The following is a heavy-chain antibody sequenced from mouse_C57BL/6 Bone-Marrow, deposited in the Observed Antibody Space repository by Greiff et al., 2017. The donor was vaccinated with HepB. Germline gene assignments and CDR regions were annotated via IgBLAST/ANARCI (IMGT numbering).Heavy chain of an antibody. CDR3: TPFITTVVPSAY. V-gene: IGHV14-4*01. D-gene: IGHD1-1*01. CDR2: IDPENGDT. CDR1: GFNIKDDY. J-gene: IGHJ3*01. Sequence: VQLQQSGAELVRPGASVKLSCTASGFNIKDDYMHWVKQRPEQGLEWIGWIDPENGDTEYASKFQGKATITADTSSNTAYLQLSSLTSEDTAVYYCTPFITTVVPSAYWGQGTLVTVSA.